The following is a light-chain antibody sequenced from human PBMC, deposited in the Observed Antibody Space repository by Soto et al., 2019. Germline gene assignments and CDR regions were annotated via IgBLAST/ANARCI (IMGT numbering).Light chain of an antibody. CDR1: QSVSSN. CDR2: GAS. V-gene: IGKV3-15*01. J-gene: IGKJ4*01. Sequence: EIVMTXXXXTLSVSPGERATLSCRASQSVSSNLAWYQQKPGQAPRLLIYGASTRATGIPARFSGSGSGTEFTLTISSLQSEDFAVYYCQQYNKWPTFGGGTKVEIK. CDR3: QQYNKWPT.